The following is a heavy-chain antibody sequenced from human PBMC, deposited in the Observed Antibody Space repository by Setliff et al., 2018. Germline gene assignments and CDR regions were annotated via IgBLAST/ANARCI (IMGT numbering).Heavy chain of an antibody. J-gene: IGHJ4*02. CDR1: GYTFRNYG. CDR3: ARAPSVELVTIRTNSWFTY. CDR2: ISVYNGYT. Sequence: ASVKVSCKASGYTFRNYGISWVRQAPGHGLEWMGWISVYNGYTNYAQKFQGRVTLTTDTSTSTAYMELRSLTSDDSAFYYCARAPSVELVTIRTNSWFTYWGQGTLVTVSS. D-gene: IGHD5-18*01. V-gene: IGHV1-18*01.